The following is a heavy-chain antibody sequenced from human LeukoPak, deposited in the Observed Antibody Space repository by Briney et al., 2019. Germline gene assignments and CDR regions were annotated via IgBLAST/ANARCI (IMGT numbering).Heavy chain of an antibody. J-gene: IGHJ4*02. CDR1: GYTFTSYY. V-gene: IGHV1-46*01. CDR3: AVGTNYDILTGYQEDY. D-gene: IGHD3-9*01. CDR2: INPSGGST. Sequence: ASVKVSCKASGYTFTSYYMHWVRQAPGQGLEWMGIINPSGGSTSYAQKFQGRVTMTRDMSTSTVYMELCSLRSEDTAVYYCAVGTNYDILTGYQEDYWGQGTLVTVSS.